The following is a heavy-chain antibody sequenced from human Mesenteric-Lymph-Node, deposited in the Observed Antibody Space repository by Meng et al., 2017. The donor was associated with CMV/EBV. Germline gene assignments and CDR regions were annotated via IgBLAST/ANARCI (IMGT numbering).Heavy chain of an antibody. CDR1: GFMFNNYA. CDR2: ISGGGGDT. Sequence: GGSLRLSCAASGFMFNNYALSWVRQAPGKGLEWVSAISGGGGDTYYADSVRGRFTISRDNYKNTLYLQMNSLRAEDTAVYYCAKERDSSGWYGYDIWGQGTMVTVSS. D-gene: IGHD6-19*01. J-gene: IGHJ3*02. V-gene: IGHV3-23*01. CDR3: AKERDSSGWYGYDI.